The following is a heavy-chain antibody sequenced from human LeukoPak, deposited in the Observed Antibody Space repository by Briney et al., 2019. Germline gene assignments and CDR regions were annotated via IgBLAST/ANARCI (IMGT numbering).Heavy chain of an antibody. V-gene: IGHV4-4*02. Sequence: NTSGTLSLTCAVSGDSVSTDNWWSWVRQTPGKGLEWIGEAHHTGGTDYNPSLKSRVTMSVDKTKNQIPLRLTSVTAADTAVYYCARDCSGGTCPTGGYDVFDFWGQGTMVTVSS. CDR1: GDSVSTDNW. CDR2: AHHTGGT. D-gene: IGHD6-19*01. J-gene: IGHJ3*01. CDR3: ARDCSGGTCPTGGYDVFDF.